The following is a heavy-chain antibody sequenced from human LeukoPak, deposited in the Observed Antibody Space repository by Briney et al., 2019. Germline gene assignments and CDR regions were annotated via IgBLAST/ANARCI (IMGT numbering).Heavy chain of an antibody. CDR3: ARGYGSGYSRFDY. J-gene: IGHJ4*02. CDR2: INHSGST. D-gene: IGHD6-19*01. V-gene: IGHV4-34*01. Sequence: SETLSLTCAVYGGSFSGYYWSWIRQPPGKGLEWIGEINHSGSTNYNPSLKSRVTISVDTSKNQFSLKLSSVTAADTAVYYCARGYGSGYSRFDYWGQGTLVTVSS. CDR1: GGSFSGYY.